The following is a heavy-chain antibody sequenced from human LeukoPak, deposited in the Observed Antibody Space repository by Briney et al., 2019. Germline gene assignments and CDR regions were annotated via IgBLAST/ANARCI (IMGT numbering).Heavy chain of an antibody. CDR2: INPTGGST. CDR1: GYTFTSYY. CDR3: ARGPIRYSDWLDSPYYDMDV. V-gene: IGHV1-46*01. J-gene: IGHJ6*03. D-gene: IGHD3-9*01. Sequence: ASVKVSCKASGYTFTSYYMHWVRQAPGQGLEWMGLINPTGGSTGYAQKFQGRVTMTRNTSISTAYMELSSLRSEDTAVYYCARGPIRYSDWLDSPYYDMDVWGKGTTVTISS.